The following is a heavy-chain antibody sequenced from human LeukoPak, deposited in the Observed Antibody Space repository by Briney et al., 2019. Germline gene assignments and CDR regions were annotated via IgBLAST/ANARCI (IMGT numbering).Heavy chain of an antibody. Sequence: TTSETLSLTCTVSGGSISSSSYYWGWIRQPPGKGLEWIGSIYYSGSTYYNPSLKSRVTISVDTSKNQFSLKLSSVTAADTAVYYCARHFGVVIMLNYWGQGTLVTVSS. CDR2: IYYSGST. CDR1: GGSISSSSYY. J-gene: IGHJ4*02. CDR3: ARHFGVVIMLNY. D-gene: IGHD3-3*01. V-gene: IGHV4-39*01.